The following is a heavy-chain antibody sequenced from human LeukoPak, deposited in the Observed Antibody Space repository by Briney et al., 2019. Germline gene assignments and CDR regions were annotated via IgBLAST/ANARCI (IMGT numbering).Heavy chain of an antibody. D-gene: IGHD2-21*02. CDR1: GFTFSSYS. Sequence: GGSLRLSCAASGFTFSSYSMNWVRQAPGKGLEWVSFIRKDGYDEKYANSVKGRFTISRDNSKNTVYLQLTSLRIEDTAVYYCAKDRGDFPPYFDSWGPGTLVTVSS. V-gene: IGHV3-30*02. CDR2: IRKDGYDE. J-gene: IGHJ4*02. CDR3: AKDRGDFPPYFDS.